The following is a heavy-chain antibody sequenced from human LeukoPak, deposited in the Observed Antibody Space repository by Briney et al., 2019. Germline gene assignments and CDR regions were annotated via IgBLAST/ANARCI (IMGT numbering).Heavy chain of an antibody. J-gene: IGHJ5*02. Sequence: GGSLRLSCAASGFTFSSYGMHWVRQAPGKGLEWVAFIRYDGSNKYYADSVKGRFTISRDNSKNTLYLQMNSLRAEDTAVYYCAKTGDYINNGINWFDPWGQGTLVTVSS. CDR3: AKTGDYINNGINWFDP. CDR2: IRYDGSNK. V-gene: IGHV3-30*02. D-gene: IGHD4-17*01. CDR1: GFTFSSYG.